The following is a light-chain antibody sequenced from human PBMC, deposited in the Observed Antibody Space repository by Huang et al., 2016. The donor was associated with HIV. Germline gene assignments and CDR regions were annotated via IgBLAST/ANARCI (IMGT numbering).Light chain of an antibody. Sequence: DIVVTQSPGSLALSLGERAAINCTSSQRVFHSSNNKNYLRWYQLKPGHCPQLLIYWATTREFGVPDRCRGTGAGSDVTLTSTSLQADDVAVYYCYQDYSSPQTFGQGTKVEV. CDR3: YQDYSSPQT. V-gene: IGKV4-1*01. CDR2: WAT. J-gene: IGKJ1*01. CDR1: QRVFHSSNNKNY.